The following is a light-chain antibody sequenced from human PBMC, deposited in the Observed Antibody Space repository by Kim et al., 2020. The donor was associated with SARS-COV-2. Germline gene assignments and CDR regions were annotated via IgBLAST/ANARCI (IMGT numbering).Light chain of an antibody. V-gene: IGKV1-5*01. J-gene: IGKJ2*01. CDR1: QSISTS. Sequence: DLQMTQSPSTLSASVGDRVTITCRASQSISTSLAWYQQKPGKAPKLLIYDASSLTSGVPSRFSGGASGTEFTLTISSVQPDDFATYYCNRYSSFLYTFGQGPKLE. CDR3: NRYSSFLYT. CDR2: DAS.